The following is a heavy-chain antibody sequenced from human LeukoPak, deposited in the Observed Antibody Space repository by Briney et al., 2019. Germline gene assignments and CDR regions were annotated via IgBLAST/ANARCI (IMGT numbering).Heavy chain of an antibody. CDR3: AADQPRYPDAFDI. Sequence: SVKVSCKSSGFTSTTSTMRWVRQARGQRLEWIGWIVVGSGDTNYAEKFQERVTITRDMSTSTVYMELSSLRSDDTAVYYCAADQPRYPDAFDIWGQGTMVTVSS. D-gene: IGHD1-1*01. J-gene: IGHJ3*02. V-gene: IGHV1-58*02. CDR1: GFTSTTST. CDR2: IVVGSGDT.